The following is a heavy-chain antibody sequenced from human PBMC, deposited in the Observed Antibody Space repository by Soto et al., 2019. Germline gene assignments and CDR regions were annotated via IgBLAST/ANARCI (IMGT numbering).Heavy chain of an antibody. CDR3: ARGSGIYGFDN. V-gene: IGHV4-4*07. Sequence: QVQLQESGPGLVKPSETLSLTCTVSGGSMSSYYWSWVRQPAGKGLEWIGRIYTSGSTNYNLSIKSRVTMSIDTSKNQFSLKLSSVTAADAAVYYCARGSGIYGFDNWGQGTMVTVSS. CDR1: GGSMSSYY. CDR2: IYTSGST. D-gene: IGHD1-26*01. J-gene: IGHJ3*02.